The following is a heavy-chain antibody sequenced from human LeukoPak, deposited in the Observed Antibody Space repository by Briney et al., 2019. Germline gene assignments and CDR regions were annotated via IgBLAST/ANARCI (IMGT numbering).Heavy chain of an antibody. CDR3: ARAKFDVSGYYYRGFDI. CDR2: ITDNGYKI. V-gene: IGHV3-11*04. J-gene: IGHJ3*02. D-gene: IGHD3-22*01. Sequence: GGSLRLSCAASGFIFSDYYMGWIRQAPGRGLEWISYITDNGYKIYYTDSVKGRFTMSRENAKKSLYLQMNSLRAEDTAVYYCARAKFDVSGYYYRGFDIWGQGTMVTVSS. CDR1: GFIFSDYY.